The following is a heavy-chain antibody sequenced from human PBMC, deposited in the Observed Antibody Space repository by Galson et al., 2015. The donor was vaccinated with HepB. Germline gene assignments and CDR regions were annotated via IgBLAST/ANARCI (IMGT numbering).Heavy chain of an antibody. V-gene: IGHV3-13*05. J-gene: IGHJ3*02. Sequence: SLRLSCAASGFTFSTYDLHWVRQVTGKGLEWVSAISTDGDPFYVDSVRGRFTISRENAKNSWYLQMNSLRVKDTAVYYCAGVRWVDRAFDIWGQGTMVTVSS. CDR3: AGVRWVDRAFDI. D-gene: IGHD4-23*01. CDR2: ISTDGDP. CDR1: GFTFSTYD.